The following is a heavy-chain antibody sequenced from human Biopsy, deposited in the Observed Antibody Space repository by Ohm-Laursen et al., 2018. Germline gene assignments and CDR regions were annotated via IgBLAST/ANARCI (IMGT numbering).Heavy chain of an antibody. V-gene: IGHV3-53*01. J-gene: IGHJ5*02. CDR3: ARGPGKLWSGYYT. CDR1: GFTLNKHG. D-gene: IGHD3-3*01. CDR2: IYSDGNT. Sequence: SLRLSCAASGFTLNKHGMHWVRQAPGKGLQWVSLIYSDGNTYYADSVKGRFTISRDIPRNTLYLQMNSLRAEDTAVYYCARGPGKLWSGYYTWGQGSLVSVSS.